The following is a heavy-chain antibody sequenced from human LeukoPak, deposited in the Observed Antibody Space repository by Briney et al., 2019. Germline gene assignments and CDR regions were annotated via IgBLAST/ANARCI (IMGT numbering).Heavy chain of an antibody. CDR1: GGTFSSYA. D-gene: IGHD2-15*01. J-gene: IGHJ6*02. V-gene: IGHV1-69*04. CDR3: ARHLRLPSPPYYYYGMDV. Sequence: GASVKVSCKASGGTFSSYAISWVRQAPGQGLEWMGRIIPILGIANYAQKFQGRVTITADKSTSTAYMELSSLRSEDTAVYYCARHLRLPSPPYYYYGMDVWGQGTTVTVSS. CDR2: IIPILGIA.